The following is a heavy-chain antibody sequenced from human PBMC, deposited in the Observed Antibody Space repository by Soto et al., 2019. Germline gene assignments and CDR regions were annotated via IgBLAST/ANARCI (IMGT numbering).Heavy chain of an antibody. V-gene: IGHV3-64D*08. CDR2: ISSNGGNT. Sequence: GGSLRLSCSASGFTFSNYAMHWVRQAPGMELEYVSAISSNGGNTYYADSVKGRFSISRDNSKNTLHLQMSSLRPEDTALYYCVKDSSSWYYFDSWGQGTLVTVSS. CDR1: GFTFSNYA. D-gene: IGHD6-13*01. J-gene: IGHJ4*02. CDR3: VKDSSSWYYFDS.